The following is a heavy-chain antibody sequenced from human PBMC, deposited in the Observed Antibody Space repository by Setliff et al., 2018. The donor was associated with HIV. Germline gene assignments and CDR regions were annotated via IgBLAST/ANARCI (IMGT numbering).Heavy chain of an antibody. D-gene: IGHD2-15*01. CDR1: GGSVSGHY. V-gene: IGHV4-34*01. Sequence: SETLSLTCAVYGGSVSGHYWGWFRQPPGKGLEWIGEITPSGATNYLPSLKSRVTMSLDTSKNQFSLKLTSVTAADTAVYYCARLGSHCKNAFCPPYWGQGTLVTVSS. J-gene: IGHJ4*02. CDR3: ARLGSHCKNAFCPPY. CDR2: ITPSGAT.